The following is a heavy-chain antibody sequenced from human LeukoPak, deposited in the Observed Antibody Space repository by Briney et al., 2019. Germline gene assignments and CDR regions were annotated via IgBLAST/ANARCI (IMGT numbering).Heavy chain of an antibody. CDR1: GASISSDDYY. V-gene: IGHV4-30-2*01. D-gene: IGHD3-10*01. CDR2: INHSGTT. J-gene: IGHJ6*02. CDR3: ARDRWELGYYGLDV. Sequence: PSETLSLTCTVSGASISSDDYYWSWIRQPPGKGLEYIGYINHSGTTSYNPSLKSRVSISVDRSKNQFSLNLRSVTAADTAVYYCARDRWELGYYGLDVWGQGTLVTVSS.